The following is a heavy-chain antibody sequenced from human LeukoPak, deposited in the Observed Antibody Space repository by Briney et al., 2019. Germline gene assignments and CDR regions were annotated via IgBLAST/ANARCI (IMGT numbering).Heavy chain of an antibody. J-gene: IGHJ4*02. CDR2: IWYDGGNI. CDR1: GFTFSSYG. V-gene: IGHV3-33*01. CDR3: AREEHKNWKIDY. D-gene: IGHD1-1*01. Sequence: GRSLRLSCAASGFTFSSYGMHWVRQAPGKGLEWVAIIWYDGGNIDYTDSVKGRFTISRDNSKNTLYMQMNSLRAEDTGVYYCAREEHKNWKIDYWGQGTLVTVSS.